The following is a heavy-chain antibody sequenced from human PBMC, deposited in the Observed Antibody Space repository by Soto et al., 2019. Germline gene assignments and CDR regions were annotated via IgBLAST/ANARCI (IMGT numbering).Heavy chain of an antibody. CDR3: GKEDSSLEWYFDL. D-gene: IGHD6-19*01. CDR2: ISYDGSNK. J-gene: IGHJ2*01. CDR1: GFTFSSYG. Sequence: QVQLVESGGGVVQPGRSLRLSCAASGFTFSSYGMPWVRQAPGKGLEWVAVISYDGSNKYYADSVKGRFTISRDNSKNTLYLQMNSMRAEDTAAYYCGKEDSSLEWYFDLWGRGTLVTVSS. V-gene: IGHV3-30*18.